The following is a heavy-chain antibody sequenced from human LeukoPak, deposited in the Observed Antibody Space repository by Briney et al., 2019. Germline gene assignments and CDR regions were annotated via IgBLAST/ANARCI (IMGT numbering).Heavy chain of an antibody. CDR3: ARDYTSAEWLGFAFDV. V-gene: IGHV1-18*01. J-gene: IGHJ3*01. D-gene: IGHD6-19*01. Sequence: ASVKVSCKASGYTFTSHGISWVRQAPGQGLEWMGWINPFNGNTNDAERFQGRVIMTTDTSTRTAYMELRSLRSDDTAVYYCARDYTSAEWLGFAFDVWGQGTMISVSS. CDR1: GYTFTSHG. CDR2: INPFNGNT.